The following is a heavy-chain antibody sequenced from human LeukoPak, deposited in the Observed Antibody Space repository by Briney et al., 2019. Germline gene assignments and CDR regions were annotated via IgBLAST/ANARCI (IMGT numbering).Heavy chain of an antibody. CDR3: ARDPGSITGTTAGGYFDY. CDR2: IYSGGST. Sequence: GSLRLSCAASGFTVSSNYMSWVRQAPGKGLEWVSVIYSGGSTYYADSVKGRFTISRDNSKNTLYLQMNSLRAEDTAVYYCARDPGSITGTTAGGYFDYWGQGTLVTVSS. D-gene: IGHD1-20*01. CDR1: GFTVSSNY. V-gene: IGHV3-66*02. J-gene: IGHJ4*02.